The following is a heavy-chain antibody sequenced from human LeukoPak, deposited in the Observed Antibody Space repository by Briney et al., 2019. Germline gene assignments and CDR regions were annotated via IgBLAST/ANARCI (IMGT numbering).Heavy chain of an antibody. D-gene: IGHD3-16*01. Sequence: SETLSLTCTVSGGSISSSTYHWGWIRQPPGKGLEWIGSTFFSGSTYYNPSLKSRVTISVDTSKNQFSLRLSSVTAADTAVYYCARGEMGISIRDYWGQGTLVTVSS. CDR2: TFFSGST. J-gene: IGHJ4*02. CDR1: GGSISSSTYH. V-gene: IGHV4-39*07. CDR3: ARGEMGISIRDY.